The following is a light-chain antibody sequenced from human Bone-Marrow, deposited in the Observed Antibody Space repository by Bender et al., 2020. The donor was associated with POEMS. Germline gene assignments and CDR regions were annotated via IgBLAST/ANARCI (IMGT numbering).Light chain of an antibody. J-gene: IGLJ1*01. Sequence: QSVLTQPPSASGTPGQRVTISCSGGSSNIGAHAVNWYQHHPGKAPRLMLYDVTTRPSGVSSRFSGSKSGNTASLTISGLQAEDEADYYCTSYAGSRTFYIFGTGTKVTVL. CDR3: TSYAGSRTFYI. CDR2: DVT. CDR1: SSNIGAHA. V-gene: IGLV2-14*01.